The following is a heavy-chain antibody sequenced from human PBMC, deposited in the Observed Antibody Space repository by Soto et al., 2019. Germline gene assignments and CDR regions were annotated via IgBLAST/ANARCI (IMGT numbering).Heavy chain of an antibody. J-gene: IGHJ4*02. CDR2: IYHTGST. CDR3: ARGGRGSGLYFLYYFDL. Sequence: SETLSLTCSVSAGSLSNHYWTWIRQSPGKGLEWIGEIYHTGSTKYNPSLKSRVAISVDMSKNQFSLTLNSVTPADTAAYYCARGGRGSGLYFLYYFDLWGQGTLVTVSS. D-gene: IGHD6-19*01. V-gene: IGHV4-59*11. CDR1: AGSLSNHY.